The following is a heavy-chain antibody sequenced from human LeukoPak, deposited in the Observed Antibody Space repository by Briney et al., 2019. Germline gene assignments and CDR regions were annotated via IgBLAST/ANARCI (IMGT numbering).Heavy chain of an antibody. D-gene: IGHD1-14*01. CDR1: GFTFNIYE. V-gene: IGHV3-48*03. CDR3: AGSRYPEPQDLDY. Sequence: GGSLRLSCAAFGFTFNIYEMNWVRQAPGKGLEWISYISADRNVIYYADSVKGRFIISRDNAKNSLYLQMNSLRAEDTAVYYCAGSRYPEPQDLDYWGQGTLVSVSS. CDR2: ISADRNVI. J-gene: IGHJ4*02.